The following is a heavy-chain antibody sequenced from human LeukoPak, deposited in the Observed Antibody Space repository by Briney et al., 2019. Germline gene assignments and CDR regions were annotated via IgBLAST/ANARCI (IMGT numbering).Heavy chain of an antibody. V-gene: IGHV1-2*02. CDR1: GYTFTGYY. CDR2: INPNSGDT. D-gene: IGHD3-10*01. CDR3: ARGVSYGSGPAG. J-gene: IGHJ4*02. Sequence: ASVKVSCKTSGYTFTGYYMHWVRQAPGQGLEWMGWINPNSGDTSYAQKFQARVTMTRDTSISTAYMELSNLKSDDTALYYCARGVSYGSGPAGWGQGTLVTVSS.